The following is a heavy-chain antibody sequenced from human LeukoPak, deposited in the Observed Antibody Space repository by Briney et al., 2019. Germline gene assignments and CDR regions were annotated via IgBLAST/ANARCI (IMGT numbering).Heavy chain of an antibody. CDR2: IKKDGSEK. CDR3: ARAAYSGSYHSDY. D-gene: IGHD1-26*01. J-gene: IGHJ4*02. CDR1: GFSFSSYW. V-gene: IGHV3-7*03. Sequence: GGSLRLSCATSGFSFSSYWMSWVRQAPGKGLEWVANIKKDGSEKYYVDSVKGRFTISRDNVKNSLYLQMNSLRAEDTGVYYCARAAYSGSYHSDYWGQGTLVTVSS.